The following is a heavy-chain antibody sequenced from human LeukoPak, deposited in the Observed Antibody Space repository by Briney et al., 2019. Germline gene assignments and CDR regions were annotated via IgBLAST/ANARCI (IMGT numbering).Heavy chain of an antibody. D-gene: IGHD3-10*01. CDR1: GISLSNHA. V-gene: IGHV3-23*01. Sequence: GGSLRLSCVVSGISLSNHAMTWVRQAPGKGLEWVSYISERGGSTTYADSVKGRLTISRDNSKNTVYLQMNSLRAEDTAVYYCAKYQGWIRGVMNAFDVWGKGTMVIVSA. J-gene: IGHJ3*01. CDR3: AKYQGWIRGVMNAFDV. CDR2: ISERGGST.